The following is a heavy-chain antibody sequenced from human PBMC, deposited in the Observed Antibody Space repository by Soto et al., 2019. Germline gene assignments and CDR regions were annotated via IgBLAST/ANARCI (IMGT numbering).Heavy chain of an antibody. V-gene: IGHV3-9*01. CDR1: GFTFDDYA. D-gene: IGHD6-19*01. CDR2: ISWNSGSI. CDR3: AKAVAGTFGYFDY. J-gene: IGHJ4*02. Sequence: PXGSLRLSCAASGFTFDDYAMHWVRQAPGKGLEWVSGISWNSGSIGYADSMKGRFTISRDNAKNSLYLQMNSLRAEDTALYYCAKAVAGTFGYFDYWGQGTLVTVSS.